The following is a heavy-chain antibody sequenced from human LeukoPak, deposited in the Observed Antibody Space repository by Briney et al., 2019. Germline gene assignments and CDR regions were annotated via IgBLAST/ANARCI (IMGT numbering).Heavy chain of an antibody. J-gene: IGHJ3*02. CDR3: ARGIRRSIAVDAFDI. CDR1: GGTFSSYA. Sequence: ASVKVSCKASGGTFSSYAISWVRQAPGQGLEWMGVIIPIFGTANYAQKFQGRVTITTDESTSTAYMELSSLRSEDTAVYYCARGIRRSIAVDAFDIWGQGTMVTVSS. CDR2: IIPIFGTA. V-gene: IGHV1-69*05. D-gene: IGHD2-2*01.